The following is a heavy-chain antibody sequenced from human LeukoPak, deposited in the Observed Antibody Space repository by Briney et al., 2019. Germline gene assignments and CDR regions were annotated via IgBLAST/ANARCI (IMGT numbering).Heavy chain of an antibody. CDR2: IRYDGINK. V-gene: IGHV3-30*02. CDR3: AKDYIVSSSPIYYFDY. CDR1: GFNFNSYG. D-gene: IGHD6-6*01. Sequence: GGSLRVFCEASGFNFNSYGMHWVRQAPGKGLEWVAFIRYDGINKYYGDSVKGRFTISRDSSKNTLYLEMNSLRPEDMAVYYCAKDYIVSSSPIYYFDYWGQGTLVTVSS. J-gene: IGHJ4*02.